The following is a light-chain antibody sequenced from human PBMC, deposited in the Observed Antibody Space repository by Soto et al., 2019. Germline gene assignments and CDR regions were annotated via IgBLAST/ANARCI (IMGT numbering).Light chain of an antibody. CDR3: CSYAGSSTSFDV. Sequence: QSALTQPASVSGSPGQSITISCTGTSSDVGSYNLVSWYQQHPGKAPKLMIYEGSKRPSGVSNRFSGSKSGNTASLTISGLQAEDEADYYCCSYAGSSTSFDVFGTGTKLTVL. CDR2: EGS. V-gene: IGLV2-23*01. J-gene: IGLJ1*01. CDR1: SSDVGSYNL.